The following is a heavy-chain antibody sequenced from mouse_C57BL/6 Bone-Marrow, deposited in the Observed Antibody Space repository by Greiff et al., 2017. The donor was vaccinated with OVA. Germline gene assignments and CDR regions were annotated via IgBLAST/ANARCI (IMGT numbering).Heavy chain of an antibody. V-gene: IGHV1-42*01. CDR3: ARGCYSNYVGFAY. CDR2: IHPSTGGT. J-gene: IGHJ3*01. CDR1: GYSFTGYY. Sequence: VQLQQSGPELVKPGASVKISCKASGYSFTGYYMNWVKQSPEKSLEWIGEIHPSTGGTTYNQKFKAKATLTVDKSSSTAYMQLKSLTSEDAAVYYCARGCYSNYVGFAYWGQGTLVTVSA. D-gene: IGHD2-5*01.